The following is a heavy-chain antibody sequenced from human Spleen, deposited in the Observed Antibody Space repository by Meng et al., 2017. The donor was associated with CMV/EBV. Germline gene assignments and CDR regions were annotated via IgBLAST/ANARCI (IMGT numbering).Heavy chain of an antibody. CDR1: GFTFSPYA. Sequence: LKISCAASGFTFSPYAMNWVRQAPGKGLEWVSYISSSGSTIYYADSVRGRFTISRDNAKNSLYLQMNGLRAEDTAVYYCARDWITYYYYGMDVWGQGTTVTVSS. J-gene: IGHJ6*02. CDR3: ARDWITYYYYGMDV. CDR2: ISSSGSTI. V-gene: IGHV3-48*03. D-gene: IGHD3-16*01.